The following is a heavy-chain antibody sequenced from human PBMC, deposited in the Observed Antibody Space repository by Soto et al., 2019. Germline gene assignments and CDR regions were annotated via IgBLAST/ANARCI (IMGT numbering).Heavy chain of an antibody. J-gene: IGHJ4*02. Sequence: EVQLVESGGGLVQPGRSLRLSCAASGFMFDDYAMNWVRQAPGKGLEWVSGMSWNNDNIGYAGSVKGRFTISRYNAMNSRYLQMNSLRNEDTAWYYCVKGLGFGSGWYRGVAYWGQGTGVSVSS. D-gene: IGHD6-19*01. CDR2: MSWNNDNI. CDR1: GFMFDDYA. V-gene: IGHV3-9*01. CDR3: VKGLGFGSGWYRGVAY.